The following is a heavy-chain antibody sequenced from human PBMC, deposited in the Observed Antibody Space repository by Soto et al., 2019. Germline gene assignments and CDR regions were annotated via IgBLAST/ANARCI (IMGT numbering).Heavy chain of an antibody. D-gene: IGHD3-10*02. V-gene: IGHV3-7*03. J-gene: IGHJ4*02. CDR3: VRVYVFRDEWPPVTYFDF. CDR1: GFSFSSYW. Sequence: EVQLLESGGGLVQPGGSLRLSCAASGFSFSSYWMTWVRQAPGKGLEWVANVKEDGRDKDYVASVKGRFTISRDNANKSVALEMSSLRVEDTAVYYCVRVYVFRDEWPPVTYFDFWGQGIQVTVSP. CDR2: VKEDGRDK.